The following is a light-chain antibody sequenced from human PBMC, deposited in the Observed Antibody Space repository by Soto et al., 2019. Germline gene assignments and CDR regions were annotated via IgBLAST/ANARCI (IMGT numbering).Light chain of an antibody. V-gene: IGKV3-20*01. CDR2: GAS. Sequence: EIVLTQSPGTLSLSPGERATLSCRASQSVTSSSLAWYQHKPGQAPRLLIYGASNRATGIPDRFSGSGFGTDFTLTISRLEPEDFAVYFCQQYGTSPVTFGPGTKVDIK. CDR1: QSVTSSS. CDR3: QQYGTSPVT. J-gene: IGKJ3*01.